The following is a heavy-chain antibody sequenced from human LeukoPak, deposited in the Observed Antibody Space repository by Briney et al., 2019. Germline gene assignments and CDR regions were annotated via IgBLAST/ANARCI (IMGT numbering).Heavy chain of an antibody. CDR3: ARRPAYSSGWYDY. J-gene: IGHJ4*02. CDR1: GYTFTSYD. Sequence: ASVKVSCKASGYTFTSYDINWVRQAPGQGLEWMGRIIPILGIANYAPKFHGRVTITADKSTSTAYMELRSLRSDDTAVYYCARRPAYSSGWYDYWGQGTLVTVSS. CDR2: IIPILGIA. V-gene: IGHV1-69*04. D-gene: IGHD6-19*01.